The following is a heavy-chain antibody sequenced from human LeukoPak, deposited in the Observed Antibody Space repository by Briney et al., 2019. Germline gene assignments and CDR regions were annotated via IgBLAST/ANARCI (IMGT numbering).Heavy chain of an antibody. CDR2: INSDGIST. CDR3: AKDHYWSIDY. V-gene: IGHV3-74*01. J-gene: IGHJ4*02. D-gene: IGHD3-3*01. Sequence: GGSLRLSCAASRFTFTTYWMHWVRQAPGKGLVWVSHINSDGISTNYADSVKGRFTISRDIAKNTLYLQMNSLRAEDTGVYYCAKDHYWSIDYWGRGTLVTVSS. CDR1: RFTFTTYW.